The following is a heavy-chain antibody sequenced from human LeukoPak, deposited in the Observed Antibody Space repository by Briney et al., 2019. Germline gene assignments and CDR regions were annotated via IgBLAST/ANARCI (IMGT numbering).Heavy chain of an antibody. CDR1: EFTFGIYW. CDR2: IKKDGSEK. Sequence: GGPLKLSWAPPEFTFGIYWRSWVRQPPGKGLEWGDKIKKDGSEKYYGDSVRGRFTISRENAKDSFFLKRNSLRAEDTAVYHCERDPLYRRSWNDSWGQGTLVTVSS. D-gene: IGHD6-13*01. CDR3: ERDPLYRRSWNDS. V-gene: IGHV3-7*01. J-gene: IGHJ5*01.